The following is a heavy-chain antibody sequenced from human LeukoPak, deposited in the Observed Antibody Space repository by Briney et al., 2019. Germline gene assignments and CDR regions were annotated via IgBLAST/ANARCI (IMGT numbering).Heavy chain of an antibody. CDR3: ARPVYYGSGSYYFNPEYYFDY. CDR2: IYPGDSDT. J-gene: IGHJ4*02. Sequence: PGESLKISCKGSGYSFTSYWIGWVRQMPGKGLEWMGIIYPGDSDTRYGPSFQGQVTISADKSISTAYLQWSSLKAPDTAMYYCARPVYYGSGSYYFNPEYYFDYWGQGTLVTVSS. D-gene: IGHD3-10*01. CDR1: GYSFTSYW. V-gene: IGHV5-51*03.